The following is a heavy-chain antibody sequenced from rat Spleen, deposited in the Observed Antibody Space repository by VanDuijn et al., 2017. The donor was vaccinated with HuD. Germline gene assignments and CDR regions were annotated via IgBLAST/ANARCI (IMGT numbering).Heavy chain of an antibody. CDR3: ATKDY. Sequence: EVQLVESDGGLVQPGRFLKLSCAASGFTFSDYYMAWVRQAPTKGLEWVATISDDGSSTYYRDSVKGRFTISRDNAKNTLYLQMDSLRSEDTATYYCATKDYWGQGVMVTVSS. CDR2: ISDDGSST. CDR1: GFTFSDYY. J-gene: IGHJ2*01. D-gene: IGHD3-1*01. V-gene: IGHV5-29*01.